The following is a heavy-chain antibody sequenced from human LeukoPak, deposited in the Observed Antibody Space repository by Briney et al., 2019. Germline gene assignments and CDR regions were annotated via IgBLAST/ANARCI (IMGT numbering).Heavy chain of an antibody. Sequence: RESLKISCKGSGYSFSTYWVGWVRQMPGRGLEWMGTIYPGDSDTRYSPSFQGQVTISADKSITTAYLQWSSLKASDTAMYYCARRGWSTELFEYWGQGTLVTVSS. V-gene: IGHV5-51*01. CDR3: ARRGWSTELFEY. D-gene: IGHD2-8*02. CDR2: IYPGDSDT. CDR1: GYSFSTYW. J-gene: IGHJ4*02.